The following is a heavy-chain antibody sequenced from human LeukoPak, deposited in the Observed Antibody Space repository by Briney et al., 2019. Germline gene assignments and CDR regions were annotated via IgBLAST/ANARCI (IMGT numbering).Heavy chain of an antibody. CDR2: INHSGST. Sequence: PSETLSLTCAVYGGSFSGYYWSWIRQPPGKGLEWIGEINHSGSTNYNPSLKSRVTISVDTFKNQFSLKLSSVTAADTAVYYCARSRGIYYDSSGYYDYWGQGTLVTVSS. J-gene: IGHJ4*02. CDR3: ARSRGIYYDSSGYYDY. CDR1: GGSFSGYY. V-gene: IGHV4-34*01. D-gene: IGHD3-22*01.